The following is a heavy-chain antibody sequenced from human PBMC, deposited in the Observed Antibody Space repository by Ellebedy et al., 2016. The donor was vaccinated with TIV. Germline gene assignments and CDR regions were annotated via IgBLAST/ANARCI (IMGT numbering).Heavy chain of an antibody. J-gene: IGHJ6*02. CDR2: IYSGGST. V-gene: IGHV3-66*01. CDR3: ASLGIISPRTIPETLRTEAFYYGIDV. CDR1: GLTVRNNY. Sequence: GESLKISCAASGLTVRNNYMSWVRQAPGRGLEWVAVIYSGGSTYYADSVKGRFTISRDNSKNTLYLQMNSLRAEDTAVYYCASLGIISPRTIPETLRTEAFYYGIDVWGQGTTVTVSS. D-gene: IGHD1-14*01.